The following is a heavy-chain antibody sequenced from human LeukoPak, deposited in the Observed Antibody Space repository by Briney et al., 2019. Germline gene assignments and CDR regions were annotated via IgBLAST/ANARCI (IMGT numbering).Heavy chain of an antibody. Sequence: PSETLSLTCTVSGGSISSSSYYWGWIRQPPGKGLEWIGSIYYSGSTYYNPSLKSRVTISVDTSKNQFSLKLSSVTAADTAVYYCARGITMVRGVDYWGQGTLVTVSS. CDR3: ARGITMVRGVDY. J-gene: IGHJ4*02. CDR2: IYYSGST. CDR1: GGSISSSSYY. D-gene: IGHD3-10*01. V-gene: IGHV4-39*07.